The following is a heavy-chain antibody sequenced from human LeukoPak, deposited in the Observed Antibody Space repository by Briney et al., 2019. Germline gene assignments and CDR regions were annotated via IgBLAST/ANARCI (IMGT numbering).Heavy chain of an antibody. CDR1: GFAFGSYA. CDR3: SKQVDFDPADALDV. CDR2: ISGSDDST. V-gene: IGHV3-23*01. D-gene: IGHD3-9*01. J-gene: IGHJ3*01. Sequence: GGSLRLSCTASGFAFGSYAMGWVRQAPGKGLEWVSAISGSDDSTYYADSVKGRFTTSRDKSKNTLYLQMNSLRAEDTAVYYCSKQVDFDPADALDVWGQGTMVTVSS.